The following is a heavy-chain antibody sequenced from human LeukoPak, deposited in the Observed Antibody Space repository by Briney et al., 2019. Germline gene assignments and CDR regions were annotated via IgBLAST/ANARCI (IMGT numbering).Heavy chain of an antibody. D-gene: IGHD2-15*01. CDR3: ARERYCSGGSCYSL. V-gene: IGHV1-69*13. J-gene: IGHJ4*02. Sequence: SVKVSCKASGGTFSSYAISWVRQAPGQGLEWMGGIIPIFGTANYAQKLQGRVTITADESTSTAYMELSSLRSEDTAVCYCARERYCSGGSCYSLWGQGTLVTVSS. CDR2: IIPIFGTA. CDR1: GGTFSSYA.